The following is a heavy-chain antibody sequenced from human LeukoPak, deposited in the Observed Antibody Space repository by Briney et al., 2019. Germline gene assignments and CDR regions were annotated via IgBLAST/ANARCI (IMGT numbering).Heavy chain of an antibody. V-gene: IGHV3-23*01. CDR3: AKHLSTNCYTGFDY. Sequence: GGSLRLSCAASGFTFSSYAMSWVRQTPGKGPEWVSVISGSDGTTYYADSVKGRFTISRDNSKNTLYLQMNSLRAEDTAVYYCAKHLSTNCYTGFDYWGQGTLVTVSS. D-gene: IGHD2-2*02. J-gene: IGHJ4*02. CDR1: GFTFSSYA. CDR2: ISGSDGTT.